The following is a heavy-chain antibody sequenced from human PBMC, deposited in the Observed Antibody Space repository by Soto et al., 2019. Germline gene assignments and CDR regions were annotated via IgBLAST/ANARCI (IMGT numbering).Heavy chain of an antibody. Sequence: GGSLRLSCAASGFTFSSYWMSWVRQAPGKGLEWVSNIKQDGSEKYYVDSVKGRFTISRHNAKNSLYLQMNSLRAENTGVYYCARGGSGSYYDYWGQGTLVTVSA. CDR2: IKQDGSEK. CDR1: GFTFSSYW. CDR3: ARGGSGSYYDY. J-gene: IGHJ4*02. D-gene: IGHD3-10*01. V-gene: IGHV3-7*03.